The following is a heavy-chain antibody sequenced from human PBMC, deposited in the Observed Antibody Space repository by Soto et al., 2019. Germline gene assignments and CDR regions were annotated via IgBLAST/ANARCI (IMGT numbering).Heavy chain of an antibody. CDR1: GGSVSSGSYY. J-gene: IGHJ6*02. V-gene: IGHV4-61*01. CDR2: IYYSGST. Sequence: PSETLSLTCTVSGGSVSSGSYYWSWIRQPPGKGLEWIGYIYYSGSTNYNPSLKSRVTISVDTSKNQFSLKLSSVTAADTAVYYCARGAYYDFWSGYHYGMDVWGQGTTVTVSS. CDR3: ARGAYYDFWSGYHYGMDV. D-gene: IGHD3-3*01.